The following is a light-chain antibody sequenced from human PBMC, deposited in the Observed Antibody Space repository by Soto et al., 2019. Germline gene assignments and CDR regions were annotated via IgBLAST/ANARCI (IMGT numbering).Light chain of an antibody. CDR1: SSDLGGYNY. CDR3: CSYAGSYTFEV. J-gene: IGLJ3*02. CDR2: DVS. Sequence: QSVLTQPRSVSGSPGQSVTISCTGTSSDLGGYNYVSWYQQHPGKAPKLMIYDVSKRPSGVPDRFSGSKSGNTASLTISGLQAEDEADYYCCSYAGSYTFEVFGGGTKLTVL. V-gene: IGLV2-11*01.